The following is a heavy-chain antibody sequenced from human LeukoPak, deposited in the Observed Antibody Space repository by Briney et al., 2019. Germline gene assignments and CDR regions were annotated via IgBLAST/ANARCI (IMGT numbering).Heavy chain of an antibody. CDR2: ISSSSSYI. CDR3: ARDPWTNSDYDGFDY. Sequence: GGSLRLSCAASGFTFSSYRMDWVRQAPGRGLEWVSSISSSSSYIYYADSVKGRFTISRDNAKNSQYLQMNSLRAEDTAVYYCARDPWTNSDYDGFDYWGQGTLVTVSS. V-gene: IGHV3-21*01. J-gene: IGHJ4*02. CDR1: GFTFSSYR. D-gene: IGHD5-12*01.